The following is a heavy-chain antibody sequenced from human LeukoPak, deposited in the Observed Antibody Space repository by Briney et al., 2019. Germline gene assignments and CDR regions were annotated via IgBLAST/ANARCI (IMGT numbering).Heavy chain of an antibody. V-gene: IGHV3-23*01. J-gene: IGHJ6*03. CDR1: GFTFSNYA. Sequence: PGGSLRLSCAASGFTFSNYAMIWVRQVPGKGLEWVAGISGSGGSTYYGDSVKGRFTISRDNSKKTLFLQMNSLRAEDTAVYYCAKSGEASSYFYYLDVWGKGTTLTVSS. CDR3: AKSGEASSYFYYLDV. CDR2: ISGSGGST. D-gene: IGHD1-26*01.